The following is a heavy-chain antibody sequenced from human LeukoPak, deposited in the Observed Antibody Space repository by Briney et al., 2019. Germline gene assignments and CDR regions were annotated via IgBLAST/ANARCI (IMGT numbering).Heavy chain of an antibody. D-gene: IGHD4-23*01. CDR3: ARHYRGLDY. V-gene: IGHV4-61*03. Sequence: PSETLSLTCTVSGASVNSDSYYWSWIRQPPGKGLEWVGHIYNGGSTNYNPSLKSRVTMSVDTSKNHFSVKPSSVTAADTAVYYCARHYRGLDYWGQGTLATVSS. J-gene: IGHJ4*02. CDR2: IYNGGST. CDR1: GASVNSDSYY.